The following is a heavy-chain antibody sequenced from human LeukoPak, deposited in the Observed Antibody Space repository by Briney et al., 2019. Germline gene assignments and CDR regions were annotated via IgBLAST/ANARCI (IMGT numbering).Heavy chain of an antibody. Sequence: VSVKLSCKASGYTFTRYGISWVRQAPGQGLEWMGWIGAYNGNTNYAQKLQGRVTMTTDTSTSTAYMELRSLRSDDTAVYYCARDGRLRTISFGAYWGQGTLVTVSS. V-gene: IGHV1-18*01. D-gene: IGHD3-3*01. J-gene: IGHJ4*02. CDR2: IGAYNGNT. CDR3: ARDGRLRTISFGAY. CDR1: GYTFTRYG.